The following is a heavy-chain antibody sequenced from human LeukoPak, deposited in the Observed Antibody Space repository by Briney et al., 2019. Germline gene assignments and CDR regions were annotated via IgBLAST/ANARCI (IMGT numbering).Heavy chain of an antibody. D-gene: IGHD6-13*01. CDR3: ARDLEAANTYYFDY. Sequence: GGSLRLSCAASGFTFSSYEMNWVRQARGKGLEWVSIISSAGTTYYADSVKGRFTISRDNSKNTVYLQVNSLRDEDTAVYYCARDLEAANTYYFDYWGQGTMVTVSS. CDR1: GFTFSSYE. V-gene: IGHV3-66*01. J-gene: IGHJ4*02. CDR2: ISSAGTT.